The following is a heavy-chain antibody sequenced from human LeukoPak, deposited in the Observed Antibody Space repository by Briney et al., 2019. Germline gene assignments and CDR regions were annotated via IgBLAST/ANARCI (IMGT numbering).Heavy chain of an antibody. CDR2: IKQDGNEK. J-gene: IGHJ5*02. CDR3: ARHTTLDP. Sequence: GGSLRLSCAVSGFTFSDYWMSWVRQAPGKGLEWVANIKQDGNEKHYVDSVKGRFTISRDNVKNSLYLQMNSLRAEDTAVYYCARHTTLDPWGQGALVTVPS. D-gene: IGHD1-14*01. V-gene: IGHV3-7*01. CDR1: GFTFSDYW.